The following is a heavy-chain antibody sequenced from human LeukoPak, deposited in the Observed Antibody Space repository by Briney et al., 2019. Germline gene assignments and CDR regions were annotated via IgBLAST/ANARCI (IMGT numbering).Heavy chain of an antibody. CDR3: AKRRLSSSWYSAVY. J-gene: IGHJ4*02. V-gene: IGHV3-30*02. Sequence: GGSLRLSCAASGFTFSSYSMHWVRQAPGKGLEWVAFIRYDGSNKYYADSVKGRFTISRDNSKNTLYLQMNSLRAEDTAVYYCAKRRLSSSWYSAVYWGQGTLVTVSS. CDR2: IRYDGSNK. D-gene: IGHD6-13*01. CDR1: GFTFSSYS.